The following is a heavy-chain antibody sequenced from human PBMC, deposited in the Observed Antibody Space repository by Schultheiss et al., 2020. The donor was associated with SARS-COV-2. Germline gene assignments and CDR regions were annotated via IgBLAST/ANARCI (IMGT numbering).Heavy chain of an antibody. J-gene: IGHJ5*02. CDR1: GGSISSYY. Sequence: GSLRLSCTVSGGSISSYYWSWIRQPPGKGLEWIGEINHSGSTNYNPSLKSRVTISVDTSKNQFSLKLSSVTAADTAVYYCARDFNYYDNRFDPWGQGTLVTVSS. V-gene: IGHV4-34*01. D-gene: IGHD3-22*01. CDR2: INHSGST. CDR3: ARDFNYYDNRFDP.